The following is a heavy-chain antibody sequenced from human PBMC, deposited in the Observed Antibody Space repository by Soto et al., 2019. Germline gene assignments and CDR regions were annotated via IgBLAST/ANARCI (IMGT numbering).Heavy chain of an antibody. J-gene: IGHJ6*02. CDR1: GFTFSSYG. CDR3: ATDLPGYPTIFGVVIKTRRGRMDV. CDR2: IWYDGSNK. V-gene: IGHV3-33*01. Sequence: HPGGSLRLSCAASGFTFSSYGMHCVRQAPGKGLEWVAVIWYDGSNKYYADSVKGRFTISRDNSKNTLYLQMNSLRAEDTAVYYCATDLPGYPTIFGVVIKTRRGRMDVWGQGTTVTVSS. D-gene: IGHD3-3*01.